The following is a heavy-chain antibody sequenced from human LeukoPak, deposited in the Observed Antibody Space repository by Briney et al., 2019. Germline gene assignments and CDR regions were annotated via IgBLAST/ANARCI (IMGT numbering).Heavy chain of an antibody. CDR1: GGTFSSYA. J-gene: IGHJ3*02. D-gene: IGHD3-10*01. Sequence: SVKVSCKASGGTFSSYAISWVRQAPGQGLEWMGGIIPIFGTANYAQKFRGRVTITADKSTRTAYMELSSLRSEDTAVYYCARDPRNYGSGSYYNARGAFDIWGQGTMVTVSS. CDR2: IIPIFGTA. CDR3: ARDPRNYGSGSYYNARGAFDI. V-gene: IGHV1-69*06.